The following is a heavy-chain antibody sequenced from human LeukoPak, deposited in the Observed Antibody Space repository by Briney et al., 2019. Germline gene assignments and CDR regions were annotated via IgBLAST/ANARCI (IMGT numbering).Heavy chain of an antibody. J-gene: IGHJ6*02. Sequence: GGSLRLSCAASGFTFRDYYMSWPRQAPGKGLEWVSYISSSGSTIYYADSVKGRFTISRDNAKNSLYLQMNSLRAEDTAVYYCAKAGRFSYPLYGMDVWGQGTTVTVSS. CDR2: ISSSGSTI. CDR1: GFTFRDYY. V-gene: IGHV3-11*01. CDR3: AKAGRFSYPLYGMDV.